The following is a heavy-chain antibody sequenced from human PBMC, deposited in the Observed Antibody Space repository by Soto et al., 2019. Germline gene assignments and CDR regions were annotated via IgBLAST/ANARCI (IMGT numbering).Heavy chain of an antibody. D-gene: IGHD5-12*01. CDR3: ARYEYSGYDSSEPIDY. CDR1: GGSISSSSYY. V-gene: IGHV4-39*01. CDR2: IYYSGST. J-gene: IGHJ4*02. Sequence: SETLSLTCTVSGGSISSSSYYWGWIRQPPGKGLEWIGSIYYSGSTYYNPSLKSRVTISVDTSKNQFSLKLSSVTAADTAVYYCARYEYSGYDSSEPIDYWGQGTLVTVSS.